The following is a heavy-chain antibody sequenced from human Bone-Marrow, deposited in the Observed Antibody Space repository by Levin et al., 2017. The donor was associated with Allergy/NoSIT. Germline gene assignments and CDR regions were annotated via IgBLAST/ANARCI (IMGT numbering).Heavy chain of an antibody. Sequence: GGSLRLSCAASGFTFSSYGMHWVRQAPGKGLEWVTFISFDGSLKYYADSVKGRFTISRDFSKTTLFLQMNNLRTEDTAVYYCAKADRTATYVDVWGQGTQVTVSS. D-gene: IGHD3-16*01. V-gene: IGHV3-30*18. J-gene: IGHJ4*02. CDR1: GFTFSSYG. CDR3: AKADRTATYVDV. CDR2: ISFDGSLK.